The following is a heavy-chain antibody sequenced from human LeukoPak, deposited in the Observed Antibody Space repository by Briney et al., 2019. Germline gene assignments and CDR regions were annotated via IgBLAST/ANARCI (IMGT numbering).Heavy chain of an antibody. CDR2: IWYDGSNK. CDR1: GFTFSSYG. J-gene: IGHJ2*01. CDR3: ARGPHDRGYWYFDL. Sequence: PGGSLRLSCAASGFTFSSYGMHWVRQAPGKGLEWVAVIWYDGSNKYYADSVKGRFTISRDNSKNTLYLQMNSLRAEDTAIYYCARGPHDRGYWYFDLWGRGTLVIVSS. V-gene: IGHV3-33*01.